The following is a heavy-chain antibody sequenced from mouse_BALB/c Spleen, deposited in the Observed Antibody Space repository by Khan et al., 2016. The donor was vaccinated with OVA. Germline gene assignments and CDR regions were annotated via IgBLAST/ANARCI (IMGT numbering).Heavy chain of an antibody. CDR1: GFSITSGYS. V-gene: IGHV3-1*02. J-gene: IGHJ3*01. CDR3: ANADRWFPY. CDR2: TPYGGTT. Sequence: EVQLLESGPDLVKPSQSLSLTCTVTGFSITSGYSCHWLRQFPGNQLEWMGYTPYGGTTNYNPSLQSPISITRATSRNQFFLQLNSVTTEDTATYYSANADRWFPYWGQGTLVTGSA.